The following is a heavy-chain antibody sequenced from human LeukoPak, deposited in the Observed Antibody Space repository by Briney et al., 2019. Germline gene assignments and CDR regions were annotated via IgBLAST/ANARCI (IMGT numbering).Heavy chain of an antibody. J-gene: IGHJ4*02. Sequence: SGGSLRLSCAASGFTFSSYGMHWVRQAPGKGLEWVAVISYDGSNKYYADSVKGRFTISRDNSKNTLYLQMNSLRAEDTAVYYCARGDPDIVAPLGYWGQGTLVTVSS. CDR3: ARGDPDIVAPLGY. D-gene: IGHD5-12*01. V-gene: IGHV3-30*03. CDR1: GFTFSSYG. CDR2: ISYDGSNK.